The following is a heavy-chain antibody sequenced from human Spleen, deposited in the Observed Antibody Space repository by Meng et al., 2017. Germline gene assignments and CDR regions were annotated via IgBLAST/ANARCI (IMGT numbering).Heavy chain of an antibody. Sequence: QWRLQQWAPGLLKPSETLSLTCAVYGGSFSGYYWSWIRQPPGKGLEWIGEINHSGSTNYNPSLKSRVTMSVDESKNQFSLKLTSVTAADTAVYYCASYNSGWPQFDSWGQGTLVTVSS. D-gene: IGHD6-19*01. CDR1: GGSFSGYY. CDR3: ASYNSGWPQFDS. V-gene: IGHV4-34*01. CDR2: INHSGST. J-gene: IGHJ4*02.